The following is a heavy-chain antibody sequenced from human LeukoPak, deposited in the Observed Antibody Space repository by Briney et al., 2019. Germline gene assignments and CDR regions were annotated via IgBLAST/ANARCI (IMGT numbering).Heavy chain of an antibody. Sequence: PGGSLRLSCAASGFTFSTYYMNWVRQAPGKGLEWVSFITGSSSYIYYTDSVKGRFTISRDNAKNSLFLQMNSLRDEDTAVYYCPSGFSSSPYFDYWGQGTLVTVSS. D-gene: IGHD6-6*01. CDR2: ITGSSSYI. V-gene: IGHV3-21*01. CDR3: PSGFSSSPYFDY. CDR1: GFTFSTYY. J-gene: IGHJ4*02.